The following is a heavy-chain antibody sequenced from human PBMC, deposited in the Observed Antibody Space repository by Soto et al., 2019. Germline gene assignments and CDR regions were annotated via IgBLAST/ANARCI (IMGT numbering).Heavy chain of an antibody. CDR3: ARDGGYYDSSGSQPGYFDY. J-gene: IGHJ4*02. CDR1: GGSISSGGYY. D-gene: IGHD3-22*01. Sequence: PSETLSLTCTVSGGSISSGGYYCSWIRQHPGKGLEWIGYIYYSGSTYYNPSLKSRGTISVDTSKNQFSLKLSSVTAADTAVYYCARDGGYYDSSGSQPGYFDYWGQGTLVTVSS. V-gene: IGHV4-31*03. CDR2: IYYSGST.